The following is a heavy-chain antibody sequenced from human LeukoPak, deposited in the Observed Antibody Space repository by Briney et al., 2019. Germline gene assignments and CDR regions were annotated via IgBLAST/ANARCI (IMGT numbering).Heavy chain of an antibody. D-gene: IGHD3-3*01. V-gene: IGHV1-2*06. J-gene: IGHJ4*02. CDR1: GYTFTGYY. Sequence: ASVKVSCKASGYTFTGYYMHWVRQAPGQGLEWMGRINPNSGGTNYAQKFQGRVTMTRDTSISTAYMELSRLRSDDTAVYYCALIFGVATHGVFGDYWGQGTLATVSS. CDR3: ALIFGVATHGVFGDY. CDR2: INPNSGGT.